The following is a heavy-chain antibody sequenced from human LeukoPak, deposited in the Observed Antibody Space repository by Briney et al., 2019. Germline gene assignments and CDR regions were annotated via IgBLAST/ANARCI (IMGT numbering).Heavy chain of an antibody. CDR3: ARDYYGDYANDY. D-gene: IGHD4-17*01. CDR1: GFTFSTYS. CDR2: IGSSDNI. Sequence: GGSLRLSCAASGFTFSTYSMNWVRQAPGKGLEWVSSIGSSDNIHYADSVKGRFTISRDNAKNSLYLQMSSLRAEDTAIYYCARDYYGDYANDYWGQGTLVTVSS. V-gene: IGHV3-21*01. J-gene: IGHJ4*02.